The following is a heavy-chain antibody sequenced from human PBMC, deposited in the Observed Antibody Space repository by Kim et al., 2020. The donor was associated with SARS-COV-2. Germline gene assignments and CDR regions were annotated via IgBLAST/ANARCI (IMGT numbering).Heavy chain of an antibody. CDR2: ISDSAAKT. J-gene: IGHJ4*02. V-gene: IGHV3-23*01. CDR3: AKLSGSGNYYNPHFDY. CDR1: GFTFSSYG. D-gene: IGHD3-10*01. Sequence: GGSLRLSCAASGFTFSSYGMSWVRQAPGKGLEWVSAISDSAAKTYYTDSVKGRFTISRDNSKNTLYLQMNSLRAEDTAVYYCAKLSGSGNYYNPHFDYWGQGTLVTVSS.